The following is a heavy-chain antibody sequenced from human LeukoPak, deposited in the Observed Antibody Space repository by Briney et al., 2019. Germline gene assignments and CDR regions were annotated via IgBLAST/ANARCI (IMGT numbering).Heavy chain of an antibody. CDR1: SGSFSGYF. D-gene: IGHD1-26*01. Sequence: SETLSLTCVVYSGSFSGYFWSWIRQPPGKGLEWIGEINRSGSTNYNPSLKSRVTISVDTSKNQFSLKPSSVTAADTAVYYCARGIVGPTYFDYWGQGTLVTVSS. J-gene: IGHJ4*02. CDR3: ARGIVGPTYFDY. CDR2: INRSGST. V-gene: IGHV4-34*01.